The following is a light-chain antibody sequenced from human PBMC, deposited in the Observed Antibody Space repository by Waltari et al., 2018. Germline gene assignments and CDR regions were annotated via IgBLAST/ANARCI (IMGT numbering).Light chain of an antibody. CDR3: QQYGSSMYT. CDR1: QSVSSSY. V-gene: IGKV3-20*01. CDR2: GAS. J-gene: IGKJ2*01. Sequence: IALTQSPGTLTLSPGERATLPCRASQSVSSSYLAWYQQKPGQAPKLLIYGASRRATGIPDRFSGSASGTDFTLTISRLEPDDFAVYYCQQYGSSMYTFGQGTKLELK.